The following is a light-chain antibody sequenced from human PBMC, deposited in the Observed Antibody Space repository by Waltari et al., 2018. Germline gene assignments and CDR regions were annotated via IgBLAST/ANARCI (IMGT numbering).Light chain of an antibody. CDR1: SSDVGGYNY. J-gene: IGLJ3*02. V-gene: IGLV2-14*03. Sequence: QSALTQPASVSGSPGQSITISCTGTSSDVGGYNYVSWYQQHPGKAPKLMIYDVSNRPSSVSNRFSGSKSGNTASLTISGLQPEDEADYYCNSFTSSSTVVFGGGTKLTVL. CDR3: NSFTSSSTVV. CDR2: DVS.